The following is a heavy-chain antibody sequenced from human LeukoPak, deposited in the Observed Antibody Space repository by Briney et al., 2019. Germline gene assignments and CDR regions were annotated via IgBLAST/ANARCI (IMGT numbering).Heavy chain of an antibody. CDR1: GGSFSGYY. CDR3: ARGDDAFDI. V-gene: IGHV4-34*01. Sequence: SETLSLTCAVYGGSFSGYYWSWIRQPLGKGLEWIGEINHSGSTNYNPSLKNRVTISVDTSKNQSSLKLSSVTAADTAVYYCARGDDAFDIWGQGTMVTVSS. CDR2: INHSGST. J-gene: IGHJ3*02.